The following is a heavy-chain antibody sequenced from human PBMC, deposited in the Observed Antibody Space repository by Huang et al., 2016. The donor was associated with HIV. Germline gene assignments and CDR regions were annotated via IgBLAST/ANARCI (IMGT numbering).Heavy chain of an antibody. Sequence: QVQLHQWGAGLLKPSETLSLTCAVYGGSFSSYYWNWIRQSPGKGLEWIGQINHRGTTTYNPSLKSRVTMSVDTSKNQCSLKLNAVTAAYTAVYYCAREIMISFGGPFDPWGQGTLVTVSS. CDR3: AREIMISFGGPFDP. V-gene: IGHV4-34*01. CDR1: GGSFSSYY. J-gene: IGHJ5*02. D-gene: IGHD3-16*01. CDR2: INHRGTT.